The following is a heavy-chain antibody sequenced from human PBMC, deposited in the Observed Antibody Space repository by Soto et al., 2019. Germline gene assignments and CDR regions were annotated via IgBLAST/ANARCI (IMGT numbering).Heavy chain of an antibody. Sequence: GESLKISCNGSGYSFTSYWICWVRQMPWKGLEWMGIIYPGDSDTRYSPSFQGQVTISADKSISTAYLQWSSLKASDTAMYYCARHSPYCSSTSCYGYNWFDPWGQGTLVTVSS. CDR1: GYSFTSYW. V-gene: IGHV5-51*01. D-gene: IGHD2-2*01. J-gene: IGHJ5*02. CDR2: IYPGDSDT. CDR3: ARHSPYCSSTSCYGYNWFDP.